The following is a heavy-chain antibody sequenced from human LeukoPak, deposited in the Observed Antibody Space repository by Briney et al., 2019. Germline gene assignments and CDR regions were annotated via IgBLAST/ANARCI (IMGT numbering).Heavy chain of an antibody. Sequence: GGSLTLSCAASGFTFSSYAMSWVRQAPGKGLEWVSAISASGDATYYADSVKGRFTISRDNSKNTLYLQMNSPTAEDTAVYYCPKTPLPSYVYVWGSYRYTPLNYGGRGTRVTAAS. V-gene: IGHV3-23*01. J-gene: IGHJ4*02. D-gene: IGHD3-16*02. CDR3: PKTPLPSYVYVWGSYRYTPLNY. CDR2: ISASGDAT. CDR1: GFTFSSYA.